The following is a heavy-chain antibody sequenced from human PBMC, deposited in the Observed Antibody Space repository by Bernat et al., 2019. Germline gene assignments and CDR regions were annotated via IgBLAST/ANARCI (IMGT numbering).Heavy chain of an antibody. D-gene: IGHD6-19*01. CDR1: GFTFSNAW. J-gene: IGHJ6*03. CDR3: APCPWGRAWSYQYYMDV. Sequence: VQLVESGGGVVQPGRSPRLSCAASGFTFSNAWMTWVRQAPGKGLEWVGRIKSKTDGGTTDYAAPVKGRFTISRDDSTNTLYLQMNSLKTEDTAVYYCAPCPWGRAWSYQYYMDVWGKGTTVTVSS. V-gene: IGHV3-15*01. CDR2: IKSKTDGGTT.